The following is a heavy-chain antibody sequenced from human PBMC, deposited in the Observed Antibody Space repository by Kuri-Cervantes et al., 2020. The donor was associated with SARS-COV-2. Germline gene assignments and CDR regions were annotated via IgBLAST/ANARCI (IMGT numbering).Heavy chain of an antibody. Sequence: GESLKISCAASGYTFIYSHMSWIRQAPGKGLEWVSYISSDSSHANNAESVKGRFTISRDNANNSLSLQMNSLGAEDTAVYYCARAKLGGYDAFDLWGQGTMVTVSS. V-gene: IGHV3-11*06. D-gene: IGHD3-22*01. J-gene: IGHJ3*01. CDR3: ARAKLGGYDAFDL. CDR2: ISSDSSHA. CDR1: GYTFIYSH.